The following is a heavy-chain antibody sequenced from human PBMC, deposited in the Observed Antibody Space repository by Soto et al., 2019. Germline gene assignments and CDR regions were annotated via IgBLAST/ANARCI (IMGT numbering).Heavy chain of an antibody. V-gene: IGHV1-69*06. D-gene: IGHD3-10*01. J-gene: IGHJ4*02. Sequence: ASVQVSCKASGGTFSSYAISWVRQAPGQGLEWMGGIIPIFGTANYAQKFQGRVTITADKSTSTAYMELSSLRSEDTAVYYCARGRLWFGELYGGYFDYWGQGTLVTVSS. CDR1: GGTFSSYA. CDR2: IIPIFGTA. CDR3: ARGRLWFGELYGGYFDY.